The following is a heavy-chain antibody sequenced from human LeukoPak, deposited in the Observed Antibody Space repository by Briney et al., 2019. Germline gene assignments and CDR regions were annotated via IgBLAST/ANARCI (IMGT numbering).Heavy chain of an antibody. V-gene: IGHV3-7*01. CDR3: AREGGTSSWSPGYFDS. D-gene: IGHD6-13*01. Sequence: PGGSLRLSCAASGFTFSIYWMTWVRQAPGKGLEWVANINQDGSEIHYVDSVKGRFTISRDNAKSSVFLQMNSPRAEDTAVYYCAREGGTSSWSPGYFDSWGQGILVTVSA. CDR2: INQDGSEI. CDR1: GFTFSIYW. J-gene: IGHJ4*02.